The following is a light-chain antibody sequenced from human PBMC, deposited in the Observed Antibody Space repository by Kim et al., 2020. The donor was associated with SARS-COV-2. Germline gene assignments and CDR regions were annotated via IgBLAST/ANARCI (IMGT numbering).Light chain of an antibody. CDR1: QRISGSY. V-gene: IGKV3-20*01. CDR2: SAF. CDR3: QQYGASPLT. Sequence: EIVLTQSPGTLSLSPGERATLSCRASQRISGSYLAWYQHKPGQAPRLVIFSAFSRGTGIPDRFSGSGSGTDFTLTISRLEAEDFAVYYCQQYGASPLTFGPGTKVEIK. J-gene: IGKJ1*01.